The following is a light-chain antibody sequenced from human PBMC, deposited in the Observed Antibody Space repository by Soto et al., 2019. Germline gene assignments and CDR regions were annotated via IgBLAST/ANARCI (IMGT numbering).Light chain of an antibody. CDR2: AAS. V-gene: IGKV1-39*01. CDR1: QSISSY. CDR3: QQSYSTPIT. J-gene: IGKJ5*01. Sequence: IQMPQNPSSLSASVGDRVTITCRASQSISSYLNWYQQKPVKAPKLLIYAASSLQSGVPSRFSGSGSGTDFTLTISSLQPEDFATYYCQQSYSTPITFGQGTRLEI.